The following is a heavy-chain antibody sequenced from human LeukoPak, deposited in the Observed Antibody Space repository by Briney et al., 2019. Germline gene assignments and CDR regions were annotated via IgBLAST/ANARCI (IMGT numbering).Heavy chain of an antibody. Sequence: PSETLSLTCTVSGGSISSVDYYWSWIRQPPVKVLKWTGYIYYSGSTYYNPSLKSPFTISVDTSKNQFSLKLSSVTAADTAVYYCARVGAGYYYDSSGYYGIDYWGQVTLVTVSS. CDR3: ARVGAGYYYDSSGYYGIDY. D-gene: IGHD3-22*01. J-gene: IGHJ4*02. CDR1: GGSISSVDYY. CDR2: IYYSGST. V-gene: IGHV4-30-4*01.